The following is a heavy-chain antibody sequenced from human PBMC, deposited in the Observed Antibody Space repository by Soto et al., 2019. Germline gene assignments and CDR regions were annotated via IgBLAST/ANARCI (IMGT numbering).Heavy chain of an antibody. CDR2: IIPIFGTA. D-gene: IGHD3-16*02. CDR3: AREEPSDMITFGGVIAH. CDR1: GVTFSSYA. Sequence: LVKVSCKASGVTFSSYAISWVRQAPGQGLEWMGGIIPIFGTANYAQKFQGRVTITADESTSTAYMELSSLRSEDTAVYYCAREEPSDMITFGGVIAHWGQGTLVTVS. V-gene: IGHV1-69*13. J-gene: IGHJ4*02.